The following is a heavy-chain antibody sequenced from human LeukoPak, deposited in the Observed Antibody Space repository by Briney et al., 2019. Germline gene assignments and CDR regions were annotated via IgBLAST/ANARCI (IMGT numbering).Heavy chain of an antibody. V-gene: IGHV4-34*01. Sequence: XETLSLTCAVYGGSFSGYYWSWIRQPPGKGLEWIGEINHSGSTNYNPSLKSRVTISVDTSKNQFSLKLSSVTAADTAVYYCARGYYYGSGSYGYWRQGTLVTVSS. CDR3: ARGYYYGSGSYGY. J-gene: IGHJ4*02. CDR1: GGSFSGYY. D-gene: IGHD3-10*01. CDR2: INHSGST.